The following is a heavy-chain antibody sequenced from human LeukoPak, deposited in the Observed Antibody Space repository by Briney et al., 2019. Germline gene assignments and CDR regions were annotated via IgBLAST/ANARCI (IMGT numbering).Heavy chain of an antibody. CDR1: EFTFSSYG. J-gene: IGHJ3*02. CDR2: IRYDGSNN. D-gene: IGHD4-17*01. V-gene: IGHV3-30*02. Sequence: PGGSLRLSCAASEFTFSSYGMHWVRQAPGKGLEWVAFIRYDGSNNYYADSVKGRFTISRDNSKNTLYLQMNSLRAEDTAVYFCAKDPNGDYIGTFDIWGQGTMVTVSS. CDR3: AKDPNGDYIGTFDI.